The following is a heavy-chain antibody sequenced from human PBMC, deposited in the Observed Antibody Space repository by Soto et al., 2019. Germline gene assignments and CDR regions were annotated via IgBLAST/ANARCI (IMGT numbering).Heavy chain of an antibody. CDR3: AKGGWLDD. CDR2: ISVSGDKT. Sequence: EVHLLESGGDLVQPGGSLRLSCAASGFSFTAYIMSWFRQAPGQGLEWVSAISVSGDKTYYADSVKGRFTISRDDAKNTLYLQLNSLRVDDTAIYYCAKGGWLDDCGQGTLVTVFS. CDR1: GFSFTAYI. V-gene: IGHV3-23*01. J-gene: IGHJ4*02. D-gene: IGHD5-12*01.